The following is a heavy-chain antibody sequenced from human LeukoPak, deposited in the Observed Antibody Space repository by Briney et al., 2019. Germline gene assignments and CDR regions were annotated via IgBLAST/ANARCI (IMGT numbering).Heavy chain of an antibody. Sequence: GGSLRLSCAASGFTFSTYAMSWVRQAPGKGLEWVSAISGSGGNTYYADSVRGRFTISRDNSKNTLYLQMNSLRAEDTAVYYCAKAGRGFSSYMDVWGKGTTVTASS. CDR1: GFTFSTYA. J-gene: IGHJ6*03. D-gene: IGHD3-10*01. CDR2: ISGSGGNT. V-gene: IGHV3-23*01. CDR3: AKAGRGFSSYMDV.